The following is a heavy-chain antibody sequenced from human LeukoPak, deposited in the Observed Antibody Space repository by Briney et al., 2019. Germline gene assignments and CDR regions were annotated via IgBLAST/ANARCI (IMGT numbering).Heavy chain of an antibody. CDR3: ARGETILNWFDP. J-gene: IGHJ5*02. D-gene: IGHD1-1*01. Sequence: ASVKVSCKTSGGTFSSEAFIWVRQAPGQGLEWMGGIIPIFGRADYAQKFQDIVTITADESTSTVYMELSSLRSEDTAVYYCARGETILNWFDPWGQGTLVTVSS. CDR2: IIPIFGRA. CDR1: GGTFSSEA. V-gene: IGHV1-69*13.